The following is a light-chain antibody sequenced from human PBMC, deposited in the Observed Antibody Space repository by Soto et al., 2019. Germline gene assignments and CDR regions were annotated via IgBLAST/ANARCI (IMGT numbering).Light chain of an antibody. CDR2: GAS. CDR1: QIGSSN. J-gene: IGKJ1*01. CDR3: QQYNNWWT. Sequence: EIVMTQSPATLSVSPGERATLSCRASQIGSSNLAWYQQKPGQAPRLLIYGASTRATVIPARFSGSGSGTEFTLTISSLQSEDFAVSYCQQYNNWWTFGQGTKVEIK. V-gene: IGKV3-15*01.